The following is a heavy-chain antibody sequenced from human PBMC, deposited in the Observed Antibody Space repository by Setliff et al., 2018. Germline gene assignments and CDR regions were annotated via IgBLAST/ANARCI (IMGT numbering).Heavy chain of an antibody. Sequence: GESLKISCKGSGYNFASYWIAWVHQMPGKGLEWMGIIYPDDSDTRYSPSFQGQVTISADKSISTAYLQWSSLKASDTAMYYCARQIGSSLSHFYYYMDVWGKGTTVTVSS. V-gene: IGHV5-51*07. J-gene: IGHJ6*03. CDR3: ARQIGSSLSHFYYYMDV. D-gene: IGHD6-19*01. CDR2: IYPDDSDT. CDR1: GYNFASYW.